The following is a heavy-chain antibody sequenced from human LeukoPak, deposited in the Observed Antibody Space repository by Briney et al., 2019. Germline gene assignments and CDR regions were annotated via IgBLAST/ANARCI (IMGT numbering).Heavy chain of an antibody. V-gene: IGHV4-59*08. D-gene: IGHD1-14*01. CDR2: IYYSGST. CDR1: GGSISSYY. Sequence: SSETLSLTCTVSGGSISSYYWSWIRQPPGKGLEWIGYIYYSGSTNYNPSLKSRVTISVDTSKNQFSLKLSSVTAADTAVYYCARRNHDWYFDLWGRGTLVTVSS. CDR3: ARRNHDWYFDL. J-gene: IGHJ2*01.